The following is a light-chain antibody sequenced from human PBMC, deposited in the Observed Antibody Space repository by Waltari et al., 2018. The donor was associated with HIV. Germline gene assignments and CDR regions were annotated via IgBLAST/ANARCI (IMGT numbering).Light chain of an antibody. CDR2: SND. CDR1: ISDLGSNT. Sequence: QSVLTQPPSASGTPGQRVTISCSGRISDLGSNTVNWYQQLPGTAPKLLIYSNDQRPSGVPDLFSGSKSGTSASLAISGLRSEDEADYYCATWDDSLDGPMFGGGTKLTVL. V-gene: IGLV1-44*01. J-gene: IGLJ3*02. CDR3: ATWDDSLDGPM.